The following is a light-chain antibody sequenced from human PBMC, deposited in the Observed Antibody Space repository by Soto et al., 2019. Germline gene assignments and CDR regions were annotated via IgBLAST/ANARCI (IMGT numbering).Light chain of an antibody. V-gene: IGKV1-5*03. Sequence: DIQMTQSPSTLSGSVGDRVTITFRASQTISSWLAWYQQKPGKAPKLLIYKASTLKSGVPSRFSGSGSGTEFTLTISSLQPDDFATYYCQHDNSYSEAFGQGTKVELK. CDR1: QTISSW. J-gene: IGKJ1*01. CDR2: KAS. CDR3: QHDNSYSEA.